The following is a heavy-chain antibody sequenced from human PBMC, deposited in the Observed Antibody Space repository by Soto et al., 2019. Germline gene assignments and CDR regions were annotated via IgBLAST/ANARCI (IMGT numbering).Heavy chain of an antibody. CDR2: INVYNGNT. D-gene: IGHD3-10*01. CDR3: ARGVGSGSYYNQYNWFDP. J-gene: IGHJ5*02. CDR1: GYTFTNYG. V-gene: IGHV1-18*01. Sequence: ASVKVSCKASGYTFTNYGISWVRQAPGQGLEWMGWINVYNGNTKYAQKVQGGVTMTTDTSTSTAYMELRSLRSDDTAVYYCARGVGSGSYYNQYNWFDPWGQGTLVTVSS.